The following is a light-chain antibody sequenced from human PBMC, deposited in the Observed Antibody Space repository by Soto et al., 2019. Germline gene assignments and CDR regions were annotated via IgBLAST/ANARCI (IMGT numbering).Light chain of an antibody. CDR3: ATWDDGVNGVL. CDR2: SND. J-gene: IGLJ2*01. CDR1: SSNIESHS. Sequence: QAVLTQPPSMSGTPGQRVSISCSGSSSNIESHSVDWYQHFPGTAPKLVINSNDQRPSGVPDRFSGSKSGTSASLAISGLQSEDEADYYCATWDDGVNGVLFGGGTKLTVL. V-gene: IGLV1-44*01.